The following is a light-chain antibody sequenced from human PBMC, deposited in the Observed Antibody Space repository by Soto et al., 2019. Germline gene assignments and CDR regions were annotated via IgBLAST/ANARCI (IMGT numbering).Light chain of an antibody. CDR2: WAT. CDR1: QSVLFSSNNKNY. V-gene: IGKV4-1*01. Sequence: DIVMTQSPDSLTVSLGERATINCKSSQSVLFSSNNKNYLAWYQQKPGQPPKLLIYWATTRESGVPDRFSGSGSGTDFTLTISSLQAEDVAVYYCQQYYSIPWTFGQGTKEEIK. CDR3: QQYYSIPWT. J-gene: IGKJ1*01.